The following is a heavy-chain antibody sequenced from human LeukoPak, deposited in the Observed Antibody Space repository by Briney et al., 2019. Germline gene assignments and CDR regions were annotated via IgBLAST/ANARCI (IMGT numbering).Heavy chain of an antibody. D-gene: IGHD4-17*01. CDR2: IYYDAGA. Sequence: SETLSLTCTVSGASVSATNYYWSWLRQHPGKGPEWIAYIYYDAGAYYNPSLESRVTISLDSSANQFSLGLSSVTAADTAVYYCTRHGVMTTVTTGSEDYYYGMDVWGQGTTVTVSS. V-gene: IGHV4-30-4*08. CDR1: GASVSATNYY. J-gene: IGHJ6*02. CDR3: TRHGVMTTVTTGSEDYYYGMDV.